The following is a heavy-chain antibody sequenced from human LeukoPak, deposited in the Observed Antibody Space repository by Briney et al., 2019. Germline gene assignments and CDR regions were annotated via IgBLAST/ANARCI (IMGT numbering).Heavy chain of an antibody. CDR3: AKDPDIAVAGTRSYYFDY. D-gene: IGHD6-19*01. V-gene: IGHV3-23*01. J-gene: IGHJ4*02. CDR1: GFTFSSYA. CDR2: ISGSGGST. Sequence: GGSLRLSCAASGFTFSSYAMSWVHQAPGKGLEWVSAISGSGGSTYYADSVKGRFTISRDNSKNTLYLQMNSLRAEDTAVYYCAKDPDIAVAGTRSYYFDYWGQGTLVTVSS.